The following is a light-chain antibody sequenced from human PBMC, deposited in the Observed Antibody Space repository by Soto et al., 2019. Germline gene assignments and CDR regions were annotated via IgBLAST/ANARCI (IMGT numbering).Light chain of an antibody. CDR2: DVS. CDR3: SSYPRNNVVL. J-gene: IGLJ3*02. V-gene: IGLV2-14*03. CDR1: GSDVANENF. Sequence: QSALTQPASVSGSPGQSITISCTGIGSDVANENFVSWYQQHPGKAPKLMISDVSHRPSGVSSRFSGSKSDNGASLTISGLQTEDEADYYCSSYPRNNVVLFGGGTQLTVL.